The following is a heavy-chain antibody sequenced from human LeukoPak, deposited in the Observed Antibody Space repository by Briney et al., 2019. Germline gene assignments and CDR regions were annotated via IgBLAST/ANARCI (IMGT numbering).Heavy chain of an antibody. Sequence: PGGSLRLSCAASGFTFSSYAMSWVRQAPGKGLEWVANIKQDGSEKYYVDSVKGRFTISRDNAKNSLYLQMNSLRAEDTAVYYCASGSAGFDYWGQGTLVTVSS. CDR1: GFTFSSYA. V-gene: IGHV3-7*01. CDR3: ASGSAGFDY. J-gene: IGHJ4*02. D-gene: IGHD1-1*01. CDR2: IKQDGSEK.